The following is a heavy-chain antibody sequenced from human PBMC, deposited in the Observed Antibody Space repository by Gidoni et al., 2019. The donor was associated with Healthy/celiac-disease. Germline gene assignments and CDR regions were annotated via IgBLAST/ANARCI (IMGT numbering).Heavy chain of an antibody. D-gene: IGHD5-12*01. CDR2: IYTSGST. CDR1: GGPISSVSYY. CDR3: ARERGRWLQSPTGIDY. Sequence: QVQLQESGPGLVKPSQTLSLTCTVPGGPISSVSYYWSWIRQPAGKGLEWIGRIYTSGSTNYNPSLKSRVTISVDTSKNQFSLKLSSVTAADTAVYYCARERGRWLQSPTGIDYWGQGTLVTVSS. J-gene: IGHJ4*02. V-gene: IGHV4-61*02.